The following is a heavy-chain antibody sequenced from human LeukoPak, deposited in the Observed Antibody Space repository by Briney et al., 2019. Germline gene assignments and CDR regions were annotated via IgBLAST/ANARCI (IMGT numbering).Heavy chain of an antibody. CDR1: GFAFSSYA. CDR2: ISGSGGST. CDR3: ARGYCSSTSCRTSYYYMDV. V-gene: IGHV3-23*01. J-gene: IGHJ6*03. D-gene: IGHD2-2*01. Sequence: GGSLRLSCAASGFAFSSYAMSWVRQAPGRGLEWVSSISGSGGSTYYADSVKGRFTISRDNSKNTLYLQMNSLRAEDTAVYYCARGYCSSTSCRTSYYYMDVWGKGTTVTVSS.